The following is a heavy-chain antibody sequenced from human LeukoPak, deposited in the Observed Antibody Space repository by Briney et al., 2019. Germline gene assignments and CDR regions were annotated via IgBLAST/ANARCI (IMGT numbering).Heavy chain of an antibody. CDR1: GFTVGSNY. CDR3: ARDRVYSEYGMDV. D-gene: IGHD6-13*01. V-gene: IGHV3-53*01. CDR2: IYRGGSI. J-gene: IGHJ6*02. Sequence: GGSLRLSCVASGFTVGSNYMSWVRRAPGKGLEWVSVIYRGGSIYYADSVKGRFIISRDNSKNTLYLQMNSLRAEDTAIYYCARDRVYSEYGMDVWGQGTTVTVSS.